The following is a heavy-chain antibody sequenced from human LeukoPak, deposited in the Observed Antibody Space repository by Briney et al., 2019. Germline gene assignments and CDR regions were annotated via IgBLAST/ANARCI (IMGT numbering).Heavy chain of an antibody. J-gene: IGHJ5*02. CDR3: ARERSYCSGATCSLDL. D-gene: IGHD2-15*01. V-gene: IGHV3-23*01. CDR2: ISASGGTT. Sequence: GGSLRLSCAASGFTFTTYAMNWVRQAPGKGLEWVSGISASGGTTYYADSVKGRFTISRDNSKMTLYLQMNSLRAEDTAVYFCARERSYCSGATCSLDLWGQGTLVTVSS. CDR1: GFTFTTYA.